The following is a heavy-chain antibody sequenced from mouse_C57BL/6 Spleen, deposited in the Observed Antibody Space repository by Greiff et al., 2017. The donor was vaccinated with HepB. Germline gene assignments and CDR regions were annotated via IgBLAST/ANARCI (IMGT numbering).Heavy chain of an antibody. V-gene: IGHV1-7*01. J-gene: IGHJ3*01. Sequence: QVQLQQSGAELAKPGASVTLSCKASGYTFTSYWMHWVKQRPGQGLAWIGYINPSSGYTKYNQKFKDKATLTADKSSSTAYMQLSSLTYEDSAVYYCARTGYDYDVGFAYWGQGTLVTVSA. CDR2: INPSSGYT. CDR1: GYTFTSYW. D-gene: IGHD2-4*01. CDR3: ARTGYDYDVGFAY.